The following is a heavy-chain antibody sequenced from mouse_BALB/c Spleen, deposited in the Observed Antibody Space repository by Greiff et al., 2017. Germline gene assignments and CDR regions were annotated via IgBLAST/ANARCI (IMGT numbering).Heavy chain of an antibody. J-gene: IGHJ4*01. CDR3: ARERTRGATRYAMDY. CDR1: GFSLTGYG. CDR2: IWGDGST. V-gene: IGHV2-6-7*01. D-gene: IGHD3-1*01. Sequence: VQLVESGPGLVAPSQSLSITCTVSGFSLTGYGVNWVRQPPGKGLEWLGMIWGDGSTDYNSALKSRLSISKDNSKSQVFLKMNSLQTDDTARYYCARERTRGATRYAMDYWGQGTSVTVSS.